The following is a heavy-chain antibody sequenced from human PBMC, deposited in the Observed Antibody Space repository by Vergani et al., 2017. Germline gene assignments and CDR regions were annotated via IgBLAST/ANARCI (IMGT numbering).Heavy chain of an antibody. J-gene: IGHJ5*02. V-gene: IGHV4-34*01. CDR2: INHSGST. Sequence: QVQLQQWGAGLLKPSETLSLTCAVYGGSFSGYYWSWIRQPPGKGLEWIGEINHSGSTNYNPSLKSRVTISVDTSKNQFSPKLSSVTAADTAVYYCARGNPNWFDPWGQGTLVTVSS. CDR3: ARGNPNWFDP. CDR1: GGSFSGYY.